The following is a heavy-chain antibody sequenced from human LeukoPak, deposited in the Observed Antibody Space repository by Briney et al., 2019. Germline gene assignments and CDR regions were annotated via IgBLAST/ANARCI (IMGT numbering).Heavy chain of an antibody. CDR3: ARVGSSIAAAGYYFDY. Sequence: ASVKVSCKVSGYTFTSYGISWVRQATGQGLEWMGWMNPNSGNTGYAQKFQGRVTMTRNTSISTAYMELSSLRSEDTAVYYCARVGSSIAAAGYYFDYWGQGTLVTVSS. CDR1: GYTFTSYG. D-gene: IGHD6-13*01. CDR2: MNPNSGNT. V-gene: IGHV1-8*01. J-gene: IGHJ4*02.